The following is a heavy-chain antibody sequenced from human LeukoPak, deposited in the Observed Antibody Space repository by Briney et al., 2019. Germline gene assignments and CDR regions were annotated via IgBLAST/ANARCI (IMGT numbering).Heavy chain of an antibody. CDR3: ARMEMATAIFDY. J-gene: IGHJ4*02. D-gene: IGHD5-24*01. CDR2: ISAYNGNT. CDR1: GYTFTSYA. V-gene: IGHV1-18*01. Sequence: ASVKVSCKASGYTFTSYAITWVRQAPGQGLEWMGWISAYNGNTNYAQNLQGRVTMTTDTSTSTAYTELRSLRSDDTAMYYCARMEMATAIFDYWGQGTLVTVSS.